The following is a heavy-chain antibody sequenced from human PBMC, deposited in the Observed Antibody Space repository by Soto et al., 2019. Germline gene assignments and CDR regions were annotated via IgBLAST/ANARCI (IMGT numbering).Heavy chain of an antibody. Sequence: QVQLMQSGAEVKKSGASVKVSCKASGYTFISYGISWVRQAPGQGLEWMGWISAYNGNTKYAQKFQGRVTMTTDTPTSTAYMELRSLRSDDTAVYYCARRITTFGVGGWFDPWGQGTLVIVSS. V-gene: IGHV1-18*01. D-gene: IGHD3-3*01. CDR2: ISAYNGNT. CDR1: GYTFISYG. CDR3: ARRITTFGVGGWFDP. J-gene: IGHJ5*02.